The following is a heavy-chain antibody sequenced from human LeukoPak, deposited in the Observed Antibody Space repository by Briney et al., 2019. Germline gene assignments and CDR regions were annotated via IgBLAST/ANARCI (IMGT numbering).Heavy chain of an antibody. Sequence: VASVKVSCKASGYTFTGYYMHWVRQAPGQGLEWMGWISPNSGGTNYAQKFQGRVTMTRDTSISTAYMELSRLRSDDTAVYYCAREDSGSFYYFDYWGQGTLVTVSS. CDR3: AREDSGSFYYFDY. CDR2: ISPNSGGT. V-gene: IGHV1-2*02. D-gene: IGHD1-26*01. J-gene: IGHJ4*02. CDR1: GYTFTGYY.